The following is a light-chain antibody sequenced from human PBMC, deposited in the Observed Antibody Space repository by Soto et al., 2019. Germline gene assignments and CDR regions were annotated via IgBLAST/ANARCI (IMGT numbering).Light chain of an antibody. Sequence: QSVLTQSTSASASLGGSVKLTCTLSSGHSTYAIAWHQQQPEKGPRYLMKLNSDGSHHKGDGIPDRFSGSSSGAERYLTISSLQSEDEADYYCQTWAPGIHVFGTGTKLTVL. J-gene: IGLJ1*01. V-gene: IGLV4-69*01. CDR1: SGHSTYA. CDR2: LNSDGSH. CDR3: QTWAPGIHV.